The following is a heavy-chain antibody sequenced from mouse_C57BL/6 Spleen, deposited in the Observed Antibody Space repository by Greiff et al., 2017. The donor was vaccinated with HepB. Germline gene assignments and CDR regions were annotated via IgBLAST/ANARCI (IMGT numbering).Heavy chain of an antibody. CDR3: ARRATTVVATDWDIDV. CDR2: ISSGSSTI. D-gene: IGHD1-1*01. Sequence: EVKVVESGGGLVKPGGSLKLSCAASGFTFSDYGMHWVRQAPEKGLEWVAYISSGSSTIYYADTVKGRFTISRDNTKNTLFLQMTSLRSEDTAVYYCARRATTVVATDWDIDVWGTGTSVTVSS. J-gene: IGHJ1*03. V-gene: IGHV5-17*01. CDR1: GFTFSDYG.